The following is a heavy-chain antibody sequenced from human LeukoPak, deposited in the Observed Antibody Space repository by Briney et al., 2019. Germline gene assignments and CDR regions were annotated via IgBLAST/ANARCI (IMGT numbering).Heavy chain of an antibody. J-gene: IGHJ4*02. CDR2: ISWNSGSI. Sequence: PGRSLRLSCAASGFTFGDHAMHWVRQAPGKGLEWVSGISWNSGSIGYADSVKGRFTVSRDNAKNSLYLQMNSLRAEDTALYYCAKDIWETGTTPYFDYWGQGTLVTVSS. V-gene: IGHV3-9*01. CDR1: GFTFGDHA. D-gene: IGHD1-1*01. CDR3: AKDIWETGTTPYFDY.